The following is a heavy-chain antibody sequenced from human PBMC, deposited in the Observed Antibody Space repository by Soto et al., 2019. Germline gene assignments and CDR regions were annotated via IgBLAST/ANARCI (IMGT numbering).Heavy chain of an antibody. V-gene: IGHV4-31*03. CDR1: GGSVSSGGYY. Sequence: SETLSLTCTVSGGSVSSGGYYWGWNRQHPGKGLEWIGYMYYSGSTYYNPSLKSRVTISVDTSKNQFSLKLSSVTAADTAVYYCASSSSHVELSRFDYWGQGTLVTVSS. J-gene: IGHJ4*02. CDR3: ASSSSHVELSRFDY. D-gene: IGHD1-26*01. CDR2: MYYSGST.